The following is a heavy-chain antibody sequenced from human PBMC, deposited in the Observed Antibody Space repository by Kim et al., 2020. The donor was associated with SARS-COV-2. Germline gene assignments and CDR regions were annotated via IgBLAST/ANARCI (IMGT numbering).Heavy chain of an antibody. Sequence: GGSLRLSCTASGFTFDDYAMHWGRQAPGQGLEWVSLISGDGGRTYYADSVKGRFTISRDNSKNSLYLQMNSLRTEDTALYYCAKEPGRVTAIPAYYYYGMDVWGQGTTVTVSS. D-gene: IGHD2-21*02. CDR2: ISGDGGRT. V-gene: IGHV3-43*02. J-gene: IGHJ6*02. CDR3: AKEPGRVTAIPAYYYYGMDV. CDR1: GFTFDDYA.